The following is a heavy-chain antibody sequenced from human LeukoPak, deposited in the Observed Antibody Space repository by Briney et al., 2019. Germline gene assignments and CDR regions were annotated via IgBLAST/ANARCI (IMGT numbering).Heavy chain of an antibody. CDR2: IYYSGRT. Sequence: PSETLSLTCTVSGGSISSSSFHWGWVRQPPGQGLEWIATIYYSGRTYYNPSLESRVTISVDTSRHQFSLRLSSVTAADTAAYFCARVEGTPYYYYMDVWGKGTTVTVSS. V-gene: IGHV4-39*07. CDR1: GGSISSSSFH. CDR3: ARVEGTPYYYYMDV. J-gene: IGHJ6*03.